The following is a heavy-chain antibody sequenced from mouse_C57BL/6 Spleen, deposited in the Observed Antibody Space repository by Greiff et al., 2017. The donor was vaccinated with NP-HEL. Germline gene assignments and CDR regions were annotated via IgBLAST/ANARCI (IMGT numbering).Heavy chain of an antibody. CDR3: ARPTTVVIDPAWFAY. D-gene: IGHD1-1*01. CDR2: INPNYGTT. CDR1: GYSFTDYN. V-gene: IGHV1-39*01. Sequence: EVQLQQSGPELVKPGASVKISCKASGYSFTDYNMNWVKQSNGKSLEWIGVINPNYGTTSYNQKFKGKATLTVDQSSSTAYMQLKSLTSGDSAVYYCARPTTVVIDPAWFAYWGQGTLVTVSA. J-gene: IGHJ3*01.